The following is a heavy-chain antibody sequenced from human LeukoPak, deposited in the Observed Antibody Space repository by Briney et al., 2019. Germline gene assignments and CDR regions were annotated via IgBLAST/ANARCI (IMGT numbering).Heavy chain of an antibody. CDR1: GFTLSSYE. J-gene: IGHJ3*02. CDR3: AKDRLRPVLTGSGTFDI. D-gene: IGHD3-9*01. CDR2: ISSSGSTI. Sequence: GGSLRLSCAASGFTLSSYEMKWVRQAPGKGLEWVSYISSSGSTIYYADSVKGGFTISRDNAKNSLYLQMNSLRPEDTALYYCAKDRLRPVLTGSGTFDIWGQGTMVTVSS. V-gene: IGHV3-48*03.